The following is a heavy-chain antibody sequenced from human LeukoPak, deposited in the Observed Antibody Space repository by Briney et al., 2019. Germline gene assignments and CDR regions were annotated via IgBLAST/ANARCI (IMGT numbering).Heavy chain of an antibody. J-gene: IGHJ3*02. CDR3: ASENSYCSGGSCANAFDI. CDR1: GGSISSGDYY. Sequence: PSQTLSLTCTVSGGSISSGDYYWSWLRQPPGKGLEWIGYIYYSGSTYYNPSLKSRVTISVDTSKNQFSLKLSSVTAADTAVYYCASENSYCSGGSCANAFDIWGQGTMVTVSS. D-gene: IGHD2-15*01. CDR2: IYYSGST. V-gene: IGHV4-30-4*01.